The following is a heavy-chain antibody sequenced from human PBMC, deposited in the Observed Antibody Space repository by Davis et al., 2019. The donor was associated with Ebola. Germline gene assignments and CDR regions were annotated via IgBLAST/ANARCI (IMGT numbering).Heavy chain of an antibody. D-gene: IGHD6-13*01. V-gene: IGHV1-69*13. CDR2: IIPIFGTA. CDR3: ARVRLWGGKAAAGREWFDP. Sequence: SVKVSCKASGGTFSSYAISWVRQAPGQGLEWMGGIIPIFGTANYAQKFQGRVTITADESTSTAYMELRSLRSDDTAVYYCARVRLWGGKAAAGREWFDPWGQGTLVTVSS. J-gene: IGHJ5*02. CDR1: GGTFSSYA.